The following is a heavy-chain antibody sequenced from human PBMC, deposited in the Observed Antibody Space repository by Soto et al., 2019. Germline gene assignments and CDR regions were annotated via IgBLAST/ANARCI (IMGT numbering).Heavy chain of an antibody. CDR2: IIPIFGTP. CDR1: GGTFTNYA. Sequence: SVKVSCKASGGTFTNYAFSWVRQAPGQGPEWMGGIIPIFGTPDYAQKFQGRVTMTTDTSTSTAYMELRSLRSDDTAVYYCARGGLITIFGVVIPQLDYYGMDVWGQGTTVTVSS. CDR3: ARGGLITIFGVVIPQLDYYGMDV. V-gene: IGHV1-69*05. D-gene: IGHD3-3*01. J-gene: IGHJ6*02.